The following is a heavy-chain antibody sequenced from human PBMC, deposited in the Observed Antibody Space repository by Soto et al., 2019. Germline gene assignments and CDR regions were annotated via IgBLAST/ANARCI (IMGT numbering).Heavy chain of an antibody. CDR1: GFNFNDYG. J-gene: IGHJ6*02. D-gene: IGHD3-10*01. Sequence: GGSLRLSCAASGFNFNDYGMHWVRRAPGKGLEWVSSISWMSVSRGYADAVKGRFTISSDNAKNSLYLQMNTLRAEGTALYYCAKDMENGYNPYYYYGMDVWGQGTTVTVSS. V-gene: IGHV3-9*01. CDR2: ISWMSVSR. CDR3: AKDMENGYNPYYYYGMDV.